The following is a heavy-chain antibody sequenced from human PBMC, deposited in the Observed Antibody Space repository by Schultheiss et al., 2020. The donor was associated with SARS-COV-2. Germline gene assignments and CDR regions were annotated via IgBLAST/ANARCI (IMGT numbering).Heavy chain of an antibody. Sequence: SETLSLTCTVSGGSISSSSYYWGWIRQPPGKGLEWIGSIYYSGSTYYNPSLKSRVTMSVDTSKNQFSLKLSSVTAADTAVYYCARNRIGAFDYWGQGTLVTVSS. CDR2: IYYSGST. D-gene: IGHD3-10*01. CDR3: ARNRIGAFDY. J-gene: IGHJ4*02. V-gene: IGHV4-39*07. CDR1: GGSISSSSYY.